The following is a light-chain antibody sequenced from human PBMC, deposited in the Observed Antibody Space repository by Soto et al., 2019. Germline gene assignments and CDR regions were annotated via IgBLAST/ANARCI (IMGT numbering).Light chain of an antibody. CDR3: QQYGSSPLT. V-gene: IGKV3-20*01. J-gene: IGKJ4*01. CDR1: QSVRSNY. CDR2: GAS. Sequence: EIVLTQSPGTLSLSSGERATLSCRASQSVRSNYLAWYQQKPGQAPRLLIYGASSRATGIPDRFGGSGSGTDFTLTISRLEPEDFAVYYCQQYGSSPLTFGRGTKVDIK.